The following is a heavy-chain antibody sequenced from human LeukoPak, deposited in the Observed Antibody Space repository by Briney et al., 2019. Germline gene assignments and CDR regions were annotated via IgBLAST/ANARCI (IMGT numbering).Heavy chain of an antibody. Sequence: GGSLRLSCAASGFTFSRYWMHWVRQAPGKGLVWVSRIKSDGSTNYADSVKGRFTISRDNAKKSLYLQMNSLRAEDTAVYYCVKNRRGGNDFWSGYFLFDFWGQGTQVTVSS. V-gene: IGHV3-74*01. D-gene: IGHD3-3*01. J-gene: IGHJ4*02. CDR1: GFTFSRYW. CDR2: IKSDGST. CDR3: VKNRRGGNDFWSGYFLFDF.